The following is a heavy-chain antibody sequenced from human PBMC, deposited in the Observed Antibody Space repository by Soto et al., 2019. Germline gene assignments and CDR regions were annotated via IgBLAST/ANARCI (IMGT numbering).Heavy chain of an antibody. CDR3: ASEYVTGYYNVLGY. V-gene: IGHV3-30*04. CDR2: LSYDVRNK. J-gene: IGHJ4*02. CDR1: GFTFSSYS. D-gene: IGHD3-9*01. Sequence: QVQLVESGGGVVQPGRSLRLSCAASGFTFSSYSMHWVRQSPGKGLEWVAVLSYDVRNKFYADSVKGRFTISRDNAKNTLYLQMNSLRTEDTAVYYCASEYVTGYYNVLGYWGQGTLVTVSS.